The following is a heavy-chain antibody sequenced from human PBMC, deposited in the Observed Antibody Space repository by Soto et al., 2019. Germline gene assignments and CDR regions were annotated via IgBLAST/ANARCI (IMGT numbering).Heavy chain of an antibody. CDR2: IYYSGST. J-gene: IGHJ4*02. CDR3: ARGDWYSSGHQFDY. Sequence: SETLSLTCTVSGGSISSSSYYWGWIRQPPGKGLEWTGSIYYSGSTYYNPSLKSRVTISVDTSKNQFSLKLSSVTAADTAVYYCARGDWYSSGHQFDYWGQGTLVTVSS. D-gene: IGHD6-19*01. V-gene: IGHV4-39*01. CDR1: GGSISSSSYY.